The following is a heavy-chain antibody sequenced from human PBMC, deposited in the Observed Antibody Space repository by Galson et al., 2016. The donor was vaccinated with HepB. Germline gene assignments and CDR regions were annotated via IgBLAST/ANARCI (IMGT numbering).Heavy chain of an antibody. CDR1: GGSISSGVYY. J-gene: IGHJ4*02. D-gene: IGHD3-10*01. V-gene: IGHV4-31*03. CDR3: ARDGRLGEKGLYDF. CDR2: IYYTGST. Sequence: CSVSGGSISSGVYYWSWIRQHPGKGLEWIGYIYYTGSTDCNPSLKSRVTISVDTSKNQFSLKLSSVTAADTAVYYCARDGRLGEKGLYDFWGQGTLVTVSS.